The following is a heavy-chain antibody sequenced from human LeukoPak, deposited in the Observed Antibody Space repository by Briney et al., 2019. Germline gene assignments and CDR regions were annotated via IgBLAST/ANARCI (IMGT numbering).Heavy chain of an antibody. J-gene: IGHJ5*02. CDR3: ARVGATMVRGVPGNWFDP. D-gene: IGHD3-10*01. CDR2: ISSSGSTI. Sequence: GGSLRLSCAASGFTFSDYYMSWIRQAPGKGLEWVSYISSSGSTIYYADSVKGRFTISRDNAKNSLYLQMNSLRAEDTAVYYCARVGATMVRGVPGNWFDPWGQGTLVTVSS. V-gene: IGHV3-11*01. CDR1: GFTFSDYY.